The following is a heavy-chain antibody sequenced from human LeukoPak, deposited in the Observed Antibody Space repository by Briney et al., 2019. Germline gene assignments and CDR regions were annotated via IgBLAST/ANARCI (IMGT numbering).Heavy chain of an antibody. V-gene: IGHV3-23*01. D-gene: IGHD1-1*01. CDR2: ITSSGTT. CDR1: GFTFSSYG. J-gene: IGHJ4*02. CDR3: ANTGSYTLY. Sequence: GGTLRLSCAASGFTFSSYGMGWVRQAPGQRLEWVSSITSSGTTNYADSVKDRFIISRDNSKDTLFLQMNSLRVEDTAVHYCANTGSYTLYWGQGTLVTVSS.